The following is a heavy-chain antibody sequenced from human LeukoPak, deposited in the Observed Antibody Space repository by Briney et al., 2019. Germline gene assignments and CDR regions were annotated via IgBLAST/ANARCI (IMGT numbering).Heavy chain of an antibody. Sequence: GGSLRLSCAASGFTFSSYWMSWVRQAPGKGLEWVANIKQDGSEKYYVDSVKGRFTISRDNSKNTLYLQMNSLRAEDTAVYYCAKDLGVGYYDSSGLVDYWGQGTLVTVSS. J-gene: IGHJ4*02. D-gene: IGHD3-22*01. V-gene: IGHV3-7*03. CDR2: IKQDGSEK. CDR1: GFTFSSYW. CDR3: AKDLGVGYYDSSGLVDY.